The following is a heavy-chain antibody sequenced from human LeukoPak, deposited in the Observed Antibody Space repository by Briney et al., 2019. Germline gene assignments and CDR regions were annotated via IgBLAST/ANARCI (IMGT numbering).Heavy chain of an antibody. J-gene: IGHJ6*02. CDR3: ARRRDGYNYDYYYYYGMDV. CDR2: ISSSSSYI. D-gene: IGHD5-24*01. Sequence: PGGSLRLSCAASGFTFSSYSMNWVRQAPGKGLEWVSSISSSSSYIYYADPVKGRFTISRDNAKNSLYLQMNSLRAEDTAVYYCARRRDGYNYDYYYYYGMDVWGQGTTVTVSS. CDR1: GFTFSSYS. V-gene: IGHV3-21*01.